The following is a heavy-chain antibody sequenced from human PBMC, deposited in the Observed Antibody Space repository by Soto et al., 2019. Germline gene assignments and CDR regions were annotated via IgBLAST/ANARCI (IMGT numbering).Heavy chain of an antibody. CDR1: GYTFSNFW. CDR3: ARSPRSSPYFDY. J-gene: IGHJ4*02. D-gene: IGHD6-13*01. V-gene: IGHV5-51*01. Sequence: GESLKISCQCSGYTFSNFWIAWVRQLPGKGLEYMGIIYPGDSETRYSPSFHGKVTISADRSIGTAYLQWSSLEASDSAFYFCARSPRSSPYFDYWGQGALVTVSS. CDR2: IYPGDSET.